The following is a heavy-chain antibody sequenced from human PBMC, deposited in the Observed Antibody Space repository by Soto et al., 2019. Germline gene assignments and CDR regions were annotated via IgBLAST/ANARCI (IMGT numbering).Heavy chain of an antibody. CDR1: GYTFSNFW. CDR3: ARSPRSSPYFDY. J-gene: IGHJ4*02. D-gene: IGHD6-13*01. V-gene: IGHV5-51*01. Sequence: GESLKISCQCSGYTFSNFWIAWVRQLPGKGLEYMGIIYPGDSETRYSPSFHGKVTISADRSIGTAYLQWSSLEASDSAFYFCARSPRSSPYFDYWGQGALVTVSS. CDR2: IYPGDSET.